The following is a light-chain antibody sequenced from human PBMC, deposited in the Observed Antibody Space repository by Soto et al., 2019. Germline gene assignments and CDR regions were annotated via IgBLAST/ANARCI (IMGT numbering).Light chain of an antibody. CDR1: QSVMSN. Sequence: EIVMTQSPATLSVSPGERATLSCRASQSVMSNLAWYQQKPGQALRLLIYGASTRATGIPARFSGSGSGTEFTLTISSLQSEDFAVYSCQQYNNWPRTFGQGTKVDIK. CDR2: GAS. CDR3: QQYNNWPRT. V-gene: IGKV3-15*01. J-gene: IGKJ1*01.